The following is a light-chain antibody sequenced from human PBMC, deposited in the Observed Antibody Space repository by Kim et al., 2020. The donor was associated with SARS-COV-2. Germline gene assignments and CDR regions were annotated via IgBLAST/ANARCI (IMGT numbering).Light chain of an antibody. CDR3: NSRESSGNHRV. CDR1: SLRSYY. V-gene: IGLV3-19*01. J-gene: IGLJ2*01. Sequence: SSELTQDPAVSVALGQTVRITCQGDSLRSYYASWYQQKPGKAPVLVIYGKNNRPSGIPDPFSGSSSGNTASLTITGAKAEDEADYYCNSRESSGNHRVFGVGTQLTVL. CDR2: GKN.